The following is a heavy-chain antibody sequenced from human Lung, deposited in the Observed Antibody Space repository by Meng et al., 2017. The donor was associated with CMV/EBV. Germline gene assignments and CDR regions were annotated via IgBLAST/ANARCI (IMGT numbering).Heavy chain of an antibody. V-gene: IGHV1-2*02. J-gene: IGHJ5*02. CDR2: INPNTGDT. D-gene: IGHD2-21*01. Sequence: ASVKVSXKASGYTFTAYYLHWVRQAPGQGLEWMGWINPNTGDTNYAQKFQGRVTMTRDTSISTAYMELSSLTSDDTAVYYCARSIVVVIATLDPWGQGTLVXVSS. CDR1: GYTFTAYY. CDR3: ARSIVVVIATLDP.